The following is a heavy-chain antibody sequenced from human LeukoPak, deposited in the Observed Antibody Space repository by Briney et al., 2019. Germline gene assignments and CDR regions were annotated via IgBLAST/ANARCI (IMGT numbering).Heavy chain of an antibody. Sequence: GGSLRLSCAASGFTVSSNYMSWVRQAPGKGLEWVSVIYSGGSTYYADCVKGRFTISRDNSKNTLYLQMNSLRAEDTAVYYCAKTRTGSGSYYNRWFDPWGQGTLVTVSS. D-gene: IGHD3-10*01. CDR2: IYSGGST. J-gene: IGHJ5*02. V-gene: IGHV3-66*01. CDR1: GFTVSSNY. CDR3: AKTRTGSGSYYNRWFDP.